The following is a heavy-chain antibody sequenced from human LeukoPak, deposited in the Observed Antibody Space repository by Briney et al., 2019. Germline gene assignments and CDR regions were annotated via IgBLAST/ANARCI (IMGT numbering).Heavy chain of an antibody. J-gene: IGHJ3*02. V-gene: IGHV3-13*04. CDR1: GFSLSSHD. CDR2: ISATGDT. CDR3: ARSGTTMTGDGLDI. D-gene: IGHD4-17*01. Sequence: PGGSLRLSCAASGFSLSSHDMHWVRQATGKGLEWVSGISATGDTYYLGFVKGRFTISRENAKNALHLQMNSLRAGDTAVYYCARSGTTMTGDGLDIWGQGTMVTVSS.